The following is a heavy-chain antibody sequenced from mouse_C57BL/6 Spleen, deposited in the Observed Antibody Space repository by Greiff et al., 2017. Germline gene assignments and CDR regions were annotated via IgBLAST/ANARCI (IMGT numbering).Heavy chain of an antibody. CDR3: AREIITTVVAHYAMDY. Sequence: EVQLVESGGGLVKPGGSLKLSCAASGFTFSDYGMHWVRQAPEKGLEWVAYISSGSSTIYYADTVKGRFTISRDNAKNTLFLQMTSLRSEDTAMYYCAREIITTVVAHYAMDYWGQGTSVTVSS. D-gene: IGHD1-1*01. J-gene: IGHJ4*01. CDR1: GFTFSDYG. V-gene: IGHV5-17*01. CDR2: ISSGSSTI.